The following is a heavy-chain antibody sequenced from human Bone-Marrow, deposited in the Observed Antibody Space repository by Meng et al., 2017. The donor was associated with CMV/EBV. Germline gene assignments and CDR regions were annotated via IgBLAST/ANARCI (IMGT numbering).Heavy chain of an antibody. CDR3: AQGTPSHYFDY. CDR2: IKQDGSEK. V-gene: IGHV3-7*01. J-gene: IGHJ4*02. Sequence: GESLKISCAASGFTFSSYWMSWVRQAPGKGLEWVANIKQDGSEKYYVDSVKGRFTISRDNSKNTLYLQMNSLRAEDTAVYYCAQGTPSHYFDYWGQGTLVTVSS. CDR1: GFTFSSYW.